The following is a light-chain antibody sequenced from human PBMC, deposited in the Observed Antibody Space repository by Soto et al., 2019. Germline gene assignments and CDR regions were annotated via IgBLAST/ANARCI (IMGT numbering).Light chain of an antibody. J-gene: IGLJ2*01. Sequence: QSVLTQPPSASGTPGQRITISCSGSSSNIGSHTVNWHQQVPGTAPKLLIYSNNERPSGVPDRFSGSKSGTSASLAISGLQSGDEADYYCAAWDDNLNGVIFGGGTKLTVL. CDR2: SNN. CDR1: SSNIGSHT. V-gene: IGLV1-44*01. CDR3: AAWDDNLNGVI.